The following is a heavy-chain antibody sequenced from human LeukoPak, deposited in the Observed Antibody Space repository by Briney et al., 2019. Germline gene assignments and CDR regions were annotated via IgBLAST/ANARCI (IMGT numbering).Heavy chain of an antibody. D-gene: IGHD3/OR15-3a*01. CDR3: ASLDYRYYFDY. CDR2: ISYDGSNK. J-gene: IGHJ4*02. V-gene: IGHV3-30-3*01. CDR1: GFTFSSYA. Sequence: GGSLSLSCAASGFTFSSYAMHWLRQARGEGLGGVAVISYDGSNKYYACSVKGRFTISRDNSKNTLYLQMNSLRAEDTAVYYCASLDYRYYFDYWGQGTLVTVSS.